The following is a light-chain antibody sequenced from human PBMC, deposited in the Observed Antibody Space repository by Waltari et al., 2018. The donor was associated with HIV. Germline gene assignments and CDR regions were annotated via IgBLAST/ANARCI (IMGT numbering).Light chain of an antibody. CDR2: DAT. V-gene: IGKV3-11*01. CDR1: EYIEYF. Sequence: EIVLTQSPATVSVSPGERVTLSCRASEYIEYFLVLYRQKPGQGPRHVVYDATKRASGIPSRFAGSMSGTDFTLTIDSLEPEDFGIYFCQHRRSFPPTFGGGSKVE. CDR3: QHRRSFPPT. J-gene: IGKJ4*01.